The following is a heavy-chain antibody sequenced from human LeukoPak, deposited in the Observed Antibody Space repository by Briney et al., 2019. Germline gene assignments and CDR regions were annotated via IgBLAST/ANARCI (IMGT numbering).Heavy chain of an antibody. D-gene: IGHD3-22*01. CDR3: ARVHPMIVVPPDY. V-gene: IGHV1-8*01. CDR1: GYTFTSYD. J-gene: IGHJ4*02. CDR2: MNPNSGNT. Sequence: ASVKVSCKASGYTFTSYDINWVRQATGQGLEWMGWMNPNSGNTGYAQKFQGRVTMTRNTSISTAYMELSSLRSEDTAVYYCARVHPMIVVPPDYWGQGTLATVSS.